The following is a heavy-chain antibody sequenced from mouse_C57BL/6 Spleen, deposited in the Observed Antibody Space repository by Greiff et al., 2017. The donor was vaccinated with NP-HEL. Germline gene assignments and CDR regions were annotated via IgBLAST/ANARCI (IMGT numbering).Heavy chain of an antibody. CDR3: TADGYYGSYFDY. CDR1: GFTFSNYW. CDR2: IRLKSDNYAT. J-gene: IGHJ2*01. D-gene: IGHD2-3*01. V-gene: IGHV6-3*01. Sequence: EVQRVESGGGLVQPGGSMKLSCVASGFTFSNYWMNWVRQSPEKGLEWVAQIRLKSDNYATHYAESVKGRFTISRDDSKSSVYLQMNNLRAEDTGIYYCTADGYYGSYFDYWGQGTTLTVSS.